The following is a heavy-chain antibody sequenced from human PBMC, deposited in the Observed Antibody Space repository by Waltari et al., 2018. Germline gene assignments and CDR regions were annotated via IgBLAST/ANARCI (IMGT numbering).Heavy chain of an antibody. Sequence: QVQLQESGPGLVKPSETLSLTCTVSGDSISSHYWSWIRQPPGKGLEWIGYIYYSGSTNYNPSLKSRVTISVDTSKNQFSLKLSSVTAADTAVYYCARGEEYGYWGQGTLVTVSS. CDR3: ARGEEYGY. V-gene: IGHV4-59*11. CDR1: GDSISSHY. J-gene: IGHJ4*02. D-gene: IGHD2-2*01. CDR2: IYYSGST.